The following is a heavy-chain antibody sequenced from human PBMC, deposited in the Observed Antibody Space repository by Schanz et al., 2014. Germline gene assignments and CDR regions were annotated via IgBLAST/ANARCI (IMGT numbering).Heavy chain of an antibody. CDR2: INTSGGSR. CDR3: TKEDATALWYFEH. D-gene: IGHD6-13*01. CDR1: GFSFSTHA. Sequence: EVQLVESGGGLVQPVGSLRLSCAASGFSFSTHAMSWVRQAPGQGLEWVSGINTSGGSRYYAESVKGRFTISRDNSKNLVVLQMNSLRVDDTAVYYCTKEDATALWYFEHWGQGTLVTVSS. J-gene: IGHJ4*02. V-gene: IGHV3-23*04.